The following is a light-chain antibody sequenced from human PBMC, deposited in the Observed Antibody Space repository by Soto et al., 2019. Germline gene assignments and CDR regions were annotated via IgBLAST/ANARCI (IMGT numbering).Light chain of an antibody. CDR2: DAS. Sequence: IQMTQSPSSLSASVGDSITITCRASQDIRSDLGWYQQKPGRAPKLLIYDASSLQGGVPSKFSGSGSGTDFTLTISSLQPDDSATYYCQQYNSYFWTFGQGTKVDIK. CDR3: QQYNSYFWT. V-gene: IGKV1-17*01. J-gene: IGKJ1*01. CDR1: QDIRSD.